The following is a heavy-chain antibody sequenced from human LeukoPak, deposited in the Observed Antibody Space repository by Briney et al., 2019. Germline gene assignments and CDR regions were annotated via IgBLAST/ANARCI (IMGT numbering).Heavy chain of an antibody. CDR2: INPSGGST. CDR1: GYTFTSYD. J-gene: IGHJ3*02. D-gene: IGHD1-1*01. Sequence: ASVKVSCKASGYTFTSYDINWVRQATGQGLEWMGIINPSGGSTSYAQKFQGRVTMTRDTSTSTVYMELSSLRSEDTAVYYCARDGTGTTANAFDIWGQGTMVTVSS. V-gene: IGHV1-46*01. CDR3: ARDGTGTTANAFDI.